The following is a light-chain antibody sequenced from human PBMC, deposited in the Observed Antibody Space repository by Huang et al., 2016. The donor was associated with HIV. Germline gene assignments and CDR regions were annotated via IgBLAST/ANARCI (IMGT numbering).Light chain of an antibody. CDR3: QQSDRFPRT. CDR2: AAS. V-gene: IGKV1-12*01. Sequence: DIQMTQSPSSVSASVGDKVTITCRASQDISTWLAWYQQKPGKAPKLLIFAASRLHDAVPPRFSGTGSGTSFTLTITNLQPDDFATYYCQQSDRFPRTFGGGTRVDIK. CDR1: QDISTW. J-gene: IGKJ4*01.